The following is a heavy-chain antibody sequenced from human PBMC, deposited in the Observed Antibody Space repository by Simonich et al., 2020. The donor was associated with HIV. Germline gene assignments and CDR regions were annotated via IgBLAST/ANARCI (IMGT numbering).Heavy chain of an antibody. V-gene: IGHV3-74*01. D-gene: IGHD6-13*01. CDR3: ARGETSSSWSTFDY. CDR1: GFTFSTYW. J-gene: IGHJ4*02. CDR2: VHSDGITT. Sequence: EVQLVESGGDLVQPGGSLRLSCAASGFTFSTYWMHWVRQAPGKGLVWVSRVHSDGITTTYADSVKGRFTISRDNAKNTLYLQMNSLRAEDTAVYFCARGETSSSWSTFDYWGQGTPVTVSS.